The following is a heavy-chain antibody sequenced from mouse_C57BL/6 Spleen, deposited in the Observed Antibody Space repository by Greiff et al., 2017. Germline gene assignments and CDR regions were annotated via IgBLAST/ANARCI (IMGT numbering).Heavy chain of an antibody. CDR1: GYTFTDYY. V-gene: IGHV1-19*01. CDR3: ARFYWCLDY. J-gene: IGHJ2*01. CDR2: INPYNGGT. D-gene: IGHD1-1*01. Sequence: VQLQQSGPVLVKPGASVKMSCKASGYTFTDYYMNWVKQSHGKSLEWIGVINPYNGGTSYNQKFKGKATLTVDKSSSTAYMELNSLTSEDSAVYYCARFYWCLDYWGQGTTLTVAS.